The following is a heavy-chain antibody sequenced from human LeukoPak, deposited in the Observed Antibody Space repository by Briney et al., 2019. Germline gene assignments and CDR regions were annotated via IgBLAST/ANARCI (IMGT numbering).Heavy chain of an antibody. CDR1: GGSISSGDYY. V-gene: IGHV4-30-4*01. CDR3: ARVAGWFGETYDY. Sequence: SETLSLTCTVSGGSISSGDYYWSWIRQPPGKGLEWIGYIYYSGNTYYNPSLKSRVTISVDTSKNQFSLKLSSVTAADTAVYYCARVAGWFGETYDYWGQGTLVTVSS. J-gene: IGHJ4*02. CDR2: IYYSGNT. D-gene: IGHD3-10*01.